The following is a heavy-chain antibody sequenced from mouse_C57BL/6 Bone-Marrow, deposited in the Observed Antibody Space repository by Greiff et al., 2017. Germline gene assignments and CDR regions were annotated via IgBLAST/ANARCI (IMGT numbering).Heavy chain of an antibody. CDR2: VYPENGDT. V-gene: IGHV14-4*01. Sequence: VHVKPSGAELVRPGASVKLSFTASGFNLKDAYMHWVKQRPEQGLEWIGWVYPENGDTEYASKFQGKATITADTSSNTAYLQLSSLTSEDTAVYYCIRFAYWGQGTLVTVSA. CDR1: GFNLKDAY. J-gene: IGHJ3*01. CDR3: IRFAY.